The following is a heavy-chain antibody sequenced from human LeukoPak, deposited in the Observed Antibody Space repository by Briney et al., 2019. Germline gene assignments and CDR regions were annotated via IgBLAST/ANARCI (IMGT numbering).Heavy chain of an antibody. J-gene: IGHJ6*03. V-gene: IGHV1-2*02. CDR3: ARDHVVVVTAIPNPLYYYYMDV. CDR1: GYTFTGYY. CDR2: INPNSGGT. Sequence: ASVKVSCKASGYTFTGYYMHWVRQAPGQGLEWMGWINPNSGGTNYAQKFQGRVTMTRDTSISTAYMELSRLRSDDTAVYYCARDHVVVVTAIPNPLYYYYMDVWGKGTTVTVSS. D-gene: IGHD2-21*02.